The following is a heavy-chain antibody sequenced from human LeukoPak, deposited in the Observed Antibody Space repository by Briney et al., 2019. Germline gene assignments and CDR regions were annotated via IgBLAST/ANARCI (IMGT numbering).Heavy chain of an antibody. CDR2: INPSGGRT. CDR3: ARDIYSSSWYKDYFDY. D-gene: IGHD6-13*01. J-gene: IGHJ4*02. V-gene: IGHV1-46*01. Sequence: ASVKVSCKASGYTFTSYYMHWVRQAPGQGLEWMGIINPSGGRTSYAQKFQGRVTMTRDTSTSTVYMELSSLRSEDTAVYYCARDIYSSSWYKDYFDYWGQGTLVTVSS. CDR1: GYTFTSYY.